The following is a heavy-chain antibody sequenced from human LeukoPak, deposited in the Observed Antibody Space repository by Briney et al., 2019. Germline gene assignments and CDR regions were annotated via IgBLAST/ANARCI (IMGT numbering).Heavy chain of an antibody. CDR1: GGSISSYY. J-gene: IGHJ3*02. CDR3: ARIIGNYDSSCLYRVDAFDI. Sequence: SETLSLTCTVSGGSISSYYWSWIRQPAGKGLEWIGRIYTSCSTTYNPPLKSRVTMSVDTSKNQFSLKLSSVTAADTAVYYCARIIGNYDSSCLYRVDAFDIWGQGTMVTVSS. V-gene: IGHV4-4*07. D-gene: IGHD3-22*01. CDR2: IYTSCST.